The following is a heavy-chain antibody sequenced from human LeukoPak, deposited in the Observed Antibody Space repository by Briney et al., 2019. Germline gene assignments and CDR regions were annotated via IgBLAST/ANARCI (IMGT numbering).Heavy chain of an antibody. CDR3: TRDQDYYGSGSYSDLRAFDI. CDR2: IRSKAYGGTT. V-gene: IGHV3-49*04. CDR1: GFTFSSYW. Sequence: GGSLRLSCAASGFTFSSYWMSWVRQAPGKGLGWVGFIRSKAYGGTTEYAASVKGRFTISRDDSKSIAYLQMNSLKTEDTAVYYCTRDQDYYGSGSYSDLRAFDIWGQGTMVTVSS. J-gene: IGHJ3*02. D-gene: IGHD3-10*01.